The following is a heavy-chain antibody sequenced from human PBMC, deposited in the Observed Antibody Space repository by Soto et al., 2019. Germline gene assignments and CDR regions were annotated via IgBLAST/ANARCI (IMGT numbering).Heavy chain of an antibody. V-gene: IGHV5-51*01. Sequence: GESLKICCKVSGYTFTSYWIGGVRQMPGEGLEWMGVIYPSDSDIRYSPSFQGKVTISADKSITTAYLQWSSLKAADTVMYYCVRSGTSSGRFSDYWGQGTLVTVSS. J-gene: IGHJ4*02. D-gene: IGHD2-15*01. CDR3: VRSGTSSGRFSDY. CDR2: IYPSDSDI. CDR1: GYTFTSYW.